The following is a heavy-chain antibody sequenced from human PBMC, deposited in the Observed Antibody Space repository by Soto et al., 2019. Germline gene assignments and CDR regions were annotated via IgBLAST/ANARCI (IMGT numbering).Heavy chain of an antibody. V-gene: IGHV1-69*13. CDR3: ARGNRGYSYGCIDN. CDR2: IIPIFGTA. CDR1: GGTFSSYA. D-gene: IGHD5-18*01. Sequence: SVKVSCKASGGTFSSYAISWVRQAPGQGLEWMGGIIPIFGTANYAQEFQGRVTITADESTSTAYMELSSLRSEDTAVYYCARGNRGYSYGCIDNWGQGTLVTVSS. J-gene: IGHJ4*02.